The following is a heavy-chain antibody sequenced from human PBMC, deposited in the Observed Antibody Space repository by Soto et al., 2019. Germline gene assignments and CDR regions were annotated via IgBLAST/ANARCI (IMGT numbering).Heavy chain of an antibody. Sequence: VTSVKVSCKASGFPLTSSAVQWVRQARGQRLEWIGWIVVGSGNTNYAQKFQERVTITRDMSTSTAYMELSSLRSEDTAVYYCAAVGFFGVVIIGPLDVWG. V-gene: IGHV1-58*01. J-gene: IGHJ6*02. D-gene: IGHD3-3*01. CDR3: AAVGFFGVVIIGPLDV. CDR2: IVVGSGNT. CDR1: GFPLTSSA.